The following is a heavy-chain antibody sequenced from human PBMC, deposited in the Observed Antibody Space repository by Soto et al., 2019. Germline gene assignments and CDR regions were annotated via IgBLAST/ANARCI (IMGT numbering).Heavy chain of an antibody. CDR3: ATRDYDILTGYLHI. CDR2: ISYDGNNK. CDR1: GFTFSDYT. J-gene: IGHJ4*02. D-gene: IGHD3-9*01. V-gene: IGHV3-30-3*01. Sequence: GGSLRLSCAASGFTFSDYTIHWVRQAPGKGLEWVAVISYDGNNKKYADSVEGRFTISRDNSKNTLYLQLNSLRDDDTAMYFCATRDYDILTGYLHIWGQGTLVTVSS.